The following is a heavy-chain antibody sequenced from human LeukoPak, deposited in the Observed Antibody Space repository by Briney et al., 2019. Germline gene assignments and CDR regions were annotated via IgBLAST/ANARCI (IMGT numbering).Heavy chain of an antibody. V-gene: IGHV4-59*01. J-gene: IGHJ4*02. CDR2: IYSSGST. Sequence: KPSETLSLTCAVYGGSFSGYYWSWIRQPPGKGLEWIGYIYSSGSTKYNPSLKSRVTISVDASKNQFSLELRSVTATDTAVYYCAREYYGSGGDYNDYWGPGALVTVSS. CDR3: AREYYGSGGDYNDY. CDR1: GGSFSGYY. D-gene: IGHD3-22*01.